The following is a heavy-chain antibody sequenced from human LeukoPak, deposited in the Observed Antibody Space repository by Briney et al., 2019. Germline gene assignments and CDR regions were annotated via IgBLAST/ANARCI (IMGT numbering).Heavy chain of an antibody. CDR2: ISADGGDI. D-gene: IGHD3-22*01. CDR3: AKDPPHSDRSIYSDNS. CDR1: GFTFSDYY. Sequence: PGGSLRLSCAASGFTFSDYYMSWIRQAPGKGLEWVSVISADGGDIYYADSVNGRFTISRDNSKNTLHLRMDSLRAEDTAVYYCAKDPPHSDRSIYSDNSWGQGTLVTVSS. J-gene: IGHJ4*02. V-gene: IGHV3-23*01.